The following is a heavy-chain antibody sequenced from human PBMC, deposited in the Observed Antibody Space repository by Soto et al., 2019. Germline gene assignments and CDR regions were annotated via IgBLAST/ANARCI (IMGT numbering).Heavy chain of an antibody. CDR2: ISYDGSNK. J-gene: IGHJ4*02. V-gene: IGHV3-30*04. Sequence: GGSLRLSCAASGFTFSSYAMHWVRQAPGKGLEWVAVISYDGSNKYYADSVKGRFTISRDNSKNTLYLQMNSLRAEDTAVYYCARVERTAGKIDYWGQGTLVTVSS. CDR1: GFTFSSYA. CDR3: ARVERTAGKIDY. D-gene: IGHD2-21*02.